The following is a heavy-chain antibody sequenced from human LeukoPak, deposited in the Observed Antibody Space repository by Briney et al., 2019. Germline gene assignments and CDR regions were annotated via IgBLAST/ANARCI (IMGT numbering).Heavy chain of an antibody. D-gene: IGHD2-15*01. CDR3: ARDCSGGSCYPPAPDNWFDP. V-gene: IGHV1-18*01. CDR1: GYTFTSYG. CDR2: ISAYNGNT. J-gene: IGHJ5*02. Sequence: GASVKVSCKASGYTFTSYGISWVRQAPGQGLEWMGWISAYNGNTNYAQKLQGRVTMTTDTSTSTAYMELRSLRSDDTAVYYCARDCSGGSCYPPAPDNWFDPGAREPWSPSPQ.